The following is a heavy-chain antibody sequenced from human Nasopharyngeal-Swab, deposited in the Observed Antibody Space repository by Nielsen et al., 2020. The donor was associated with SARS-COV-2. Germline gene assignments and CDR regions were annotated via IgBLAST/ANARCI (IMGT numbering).Heavy chain of an antibody. CDR1: GFTFSSHA. V-gene: IGHV3-23*01. CDR2: ISGSGGSP. D-gene: IGHD6-13*01. Sequence: GGSLRLSCAASGFTFSSHAMSWVRQAPGKGLEWVSGISGSGGSPYYGDSVKGRFTISRDNAKNSLYLQMNSLRAEDTAVYYCARDRGPRSIAAAGTVFDYWGQGTLVTVSS. J-gene: IGHJ4*02. CDR3: ARDRGPRSIAAAGTVFDY.